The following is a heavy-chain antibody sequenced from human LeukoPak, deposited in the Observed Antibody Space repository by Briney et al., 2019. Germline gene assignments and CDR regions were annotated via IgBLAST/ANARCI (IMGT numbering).Heavy chain of an antibody. CDR3: ARVGPYCGGDCYRYYYYYMDV. J-gene: IGHJ6*03. CDR1: GPPISSSSYY. Sequence: SETLSLTCTVSGPPISSSSYYWGWIRRPPGKGLEWIGSIDHSDSGSTYYNPSLKSRVTISVDTSKNQFSLKLSSVTAADTAVYYCARVGPYCGGDCYRYYYYYMDVWGKGTTVTVSS. D-gene: IGHD2-21*02. CDR2: IDHSDSGST. V-gene: IGHV4-39*07.